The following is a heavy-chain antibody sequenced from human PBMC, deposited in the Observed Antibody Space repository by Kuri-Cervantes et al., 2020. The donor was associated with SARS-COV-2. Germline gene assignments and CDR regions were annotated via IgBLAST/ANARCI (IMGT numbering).Heavy chain of an antibody. J-gene: IGHJ4*02. CDR2: FDPEDGET. Sequence: ASVKVSCKVSGYTLTELSMHWVRQAPGKGLEWMGGFDPEDGETIYAQKFQGRVTMTEDTSTDTVYLELSSLTSEDTAIYYCYCAPKEGFDSRGQGTLVTVSS. V-gene: IGHV1-24*01. CDR3: YCAPKEGFDS. CDR1: GYTLTELS. D-gene: IGHD2-21*01.